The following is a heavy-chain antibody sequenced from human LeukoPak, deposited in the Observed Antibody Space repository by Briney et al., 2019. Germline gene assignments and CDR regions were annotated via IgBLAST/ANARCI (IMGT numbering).Heavy chain of an antibody. CDR1: GFTFSTHD. CDR3: AKDLGKVPPGAFDI. V-gene: IGHV3-23*01. D-gene: IGHD3-16*01. CDR2: ISGSGGST. J-gene: IGHJ3*02. Sequence: GGSLRLSCAASGFTFSTHDVNWVRQAPGKGLEWVSAISGSGGSTYYADSVKGRFTISRDNSKNTLYLQMNSLRAEDTAVYYCAKDLGKVPPGAFDIWGQGTMVTVSS.